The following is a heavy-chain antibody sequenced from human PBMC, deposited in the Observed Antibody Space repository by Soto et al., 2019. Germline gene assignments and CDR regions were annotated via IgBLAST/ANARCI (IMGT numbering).Heavy chain of an antibody. CDR2: IYPGDSDT. Sequence: ESLKISWEGSGYSFTGYWICWVRQMPVKGLEWMGIIYPGDSDTRYSPSFQGQVTISADKSISTAYLQWSSLKASDTAMYYCARYNVIRGSVHRMVVSGPAPPVTDL. V-gene: IGHV5-51*01. J-gene: IGHJ2*01. D-gene: IGHD2-15*01. CDR3: ARYNVIRGSVHRMVVSGPAPPVTDL. CDR1: GYSFTGYW.